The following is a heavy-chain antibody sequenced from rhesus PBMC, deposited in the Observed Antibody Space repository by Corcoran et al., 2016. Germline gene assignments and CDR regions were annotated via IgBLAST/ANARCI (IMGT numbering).Heavy chain of an antibody. CDR2: IYGRSGST. Sequence: QVQLQESGPGLVKPSETLPLTCAVSGASISSNSWNWIRQAPGKGLEWIGRIYGRSGSTDSNPSLNSRVTISMDTSNNQFSLKRTFLTAADTAVYYCARDFAGLDFWGQGVLVTVSS. V-gene: IGHV4S2*01. CDR1: GASISSNS. D-gene: IGHD3-3*01. J-gene: IGHJ4*01. CDR3: ARDFAGLDF.